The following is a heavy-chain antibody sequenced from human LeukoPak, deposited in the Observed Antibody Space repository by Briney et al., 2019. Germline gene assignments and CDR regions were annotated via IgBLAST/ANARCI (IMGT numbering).Heavy chain of an antibody. CDR2: IYYSGST. V-gene: IGHV4-39*01. D-gene: IGHD3-22*01. J-gene: IGHJ4*02. Sequence: SETLSLTCTVSGGSISSSSYYWGWIRQPPGKGLEWIGSIYYSGSTYYNPSLKSRVTISEDTSKNQFSLKLSSVTAADTAVYYCASNYYDSSGYLDYWGQGTLVTVSS. CDR1: GGSISSSSYY. CDR3: ASNYYDSSGYLDY.